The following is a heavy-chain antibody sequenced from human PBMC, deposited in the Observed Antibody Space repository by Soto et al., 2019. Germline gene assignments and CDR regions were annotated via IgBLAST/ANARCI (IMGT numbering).Heavy chain of an antibody. J-gene: IGHJ4*02. CDR1: GGSISSSSYY. V-gene: IGHV4-39*01. CDR3: ARHLAAPAPDS. Sequence: SETLSLTCTVAGGSISSSSYYWGWIRQPPGKGLEWIGSIYYSGSTYYNPSLKSRVTISVDTSKNQFSLKLSSVTAADTAVYYCARHLAAPAPDSWGQENLVTVSS. D-gene: IGHD6-6*01. CDR2: IYYSGST.